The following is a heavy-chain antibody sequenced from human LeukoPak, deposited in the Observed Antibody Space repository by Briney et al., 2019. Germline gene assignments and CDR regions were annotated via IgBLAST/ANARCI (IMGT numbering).Heavy chain of an antibody. CDR3: AREDTMVRGVKNAFDI. D-gene: IGHD3-10*01. CDR1: GGTFSSYA. CDR2: MNPNSGNT. Sequence: ASVKVSCKASGGTFSSYAVSWVRQATGQGLEWMGWMNPNSGNTGYAQKFQGRVTMTRNTSISTAYMELSSLRSEDTAVYYCAREDTMVRGVKNAFDIWGQGTMVTVSS. J-gene: IGHJ3*02. V-gene: IGHV1-8*02.